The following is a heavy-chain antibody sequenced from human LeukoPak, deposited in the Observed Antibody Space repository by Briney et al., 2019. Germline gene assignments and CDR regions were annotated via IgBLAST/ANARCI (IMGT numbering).Heavy chain of an antibody. V-gene: IGHV3-53*01. D-gene: IGHD4-17*01. CDR2: IYSGGGT. J-gene: IGHJ4*02. CDR3: ARVEMTTVTFDY. Sequence: GGSLRLSCAASGFIVSSNYMTWVRQAPGKGLEWVSVIYSGGGTYYADSVKGRFTISRDNSKNTLYLQMNSLRAEDTAVYYCARVEMTTVTFDYWGQGTLVTVSS. CDR1: GFIVSSNY.